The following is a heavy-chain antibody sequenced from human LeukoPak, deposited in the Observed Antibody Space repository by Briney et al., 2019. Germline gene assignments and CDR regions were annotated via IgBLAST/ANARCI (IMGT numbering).Heavy chain of an antibody. Sequence: ASVKVSCKVSGYTLTELSMHWVRQAPGKGLEWMGGFDPEDGETIYAQKFQGRVTMTEDTSTDTAYMELSSLRSEDTAVYYCAKWDPASYYFDYWGQGTLVTVSS. CDR1: GYTLTELS. CDR3: AKWDPASYYFDY. V-gene: IGHV1-24*01. D-gene: IGHD1-26*01. CDR2: FDPEDGET. J-gene: IGHJ4*02.